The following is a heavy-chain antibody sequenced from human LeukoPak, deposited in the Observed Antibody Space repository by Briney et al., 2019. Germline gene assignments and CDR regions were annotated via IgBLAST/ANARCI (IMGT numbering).Heavy chain of an antibody. CDR3: AKGSANARPYYFDY. CDR1: GFGFNSYA. CDR2: ITGGGTST. Sequence: GGSLRLSCAASGFGFNSYAMSRVRQAPGKGLEWVSAITGGGTSTYYADSVKGRFTISRDNSRNTLYLQMNSLRAEDTAVYYCAKGSANARPYYFDYWGQGTLVSVSS. J-gene: IGHJ4*02. V-gene: IGHV3-23*01. D-gene: IGHD2-15*01.